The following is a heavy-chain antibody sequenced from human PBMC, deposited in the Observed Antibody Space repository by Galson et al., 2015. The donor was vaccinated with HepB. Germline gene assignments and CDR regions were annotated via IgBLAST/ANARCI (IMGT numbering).Heavy chain of an antibody. CDR2: IIPILGIA. J-gene: IGHJ2*01. D-gene: IGHD6-19*01. Sequence: SVKVSCKASGGTFSSYTISWVRQAPGQGLEWMGRIIPILGIANYAQKFQGRVTITADKSTSTAYMELSSLRSEDTAVYYCARMYSSYSLGFDLWGRGTLVTVSS. V-gene: IGHV1-69*02. CDR3: ARMYSSYSLGFDL. CDR1: GGTFSSYT.